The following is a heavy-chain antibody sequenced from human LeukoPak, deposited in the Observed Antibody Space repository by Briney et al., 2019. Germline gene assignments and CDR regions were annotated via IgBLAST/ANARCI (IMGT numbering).Heavy chain of an antibody. CDR2: IYYSGST. Sequence: SQTLSLTCTVSGGSISSGGYYWSWIRQHPGKGLEWIGYIYYSGSTYYNPSLKSRVTISVDTSKNQFSLKLSSVTAADTAVYYCARIDYDFPPRNYYYYMDVWGKGTTVTVSS. V-gene: IGHV4-31*03. J-gene: IGHJ6*03. D-gene: IGHD3-3*01. CDR1: GGSISSGGYY. CDR3: ARIDYDFPPRNYYYYMDV.